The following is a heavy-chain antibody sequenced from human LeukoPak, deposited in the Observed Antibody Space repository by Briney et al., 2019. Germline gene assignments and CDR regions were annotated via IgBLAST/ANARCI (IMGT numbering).Heavy chain of an antibody. D-gene: IGHD5-24*01. CDR1: GITLSSNY. Sequence: GGSLRLSCVASGITLSSNYMSWVRQAPGHGLKWVSAFYADGSIYYADSAKGRFTIARDNSKNTLYLQMNSLRAEDTAVYYCARGDGYNFFDFWGQGTLVTVSS. V-gene: IGHV3-66*01. J-gene: IGHJ4*02. CDR3: ARGDGYNFFDF. CDR2: FYADGSI.